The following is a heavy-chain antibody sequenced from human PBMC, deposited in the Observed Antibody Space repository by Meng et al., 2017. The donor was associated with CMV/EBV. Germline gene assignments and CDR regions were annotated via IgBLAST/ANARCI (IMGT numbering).Heavy chain of an antibody. J-gene: IGHJ4*02. Sequence: GESLKISCAASGFTFSDYYMSWIRQAPGKGLEWVSYISSSGSTIYYADSVKGRFTISRDNAKNSLYLQMNSLRAEDTAVYYCARVFGYDFWLDYWGQGTLVTSPQ. CDR2: ISSSGSTI. CDR1: GFTFSDYY. CDR3: ARVFGYDFWLDY. V-gene: IGHV3-11*01. D-gene: IGHD3-3*01.